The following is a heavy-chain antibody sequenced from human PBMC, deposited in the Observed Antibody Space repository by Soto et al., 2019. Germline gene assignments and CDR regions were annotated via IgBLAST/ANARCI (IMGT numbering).Heavy chain of an antibody. J-gene: IGHJ6*02. CDR1: GGSFGVYY. CDR2: INHNGST. CDR3: ARRSRHTYSYGMDV. Sequence: TSETLSLTCAVYGGSFGVYYWSWIRQPPGKGLEWIGEINHNGSTNYNPSLKSRVTISVDTSKNQFSLKLSSVTAADTAVYYCARRSRHTYSYGMDVWGQGTTVTVSS. V-gene: IGHV4-34*01.